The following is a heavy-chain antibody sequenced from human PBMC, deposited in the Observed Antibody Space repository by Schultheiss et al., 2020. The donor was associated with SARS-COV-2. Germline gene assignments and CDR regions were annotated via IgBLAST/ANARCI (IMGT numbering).Heavy chain of an antibody. CDR1: GGSISSYY. J-gene: IGHJ5*02. V-gene: IGHV4-59*01. CDR3: AREGASSGWYGFRWFDP. D-gene: IGHD6-19*01. Sequence: SETLSLTCTVSGGSISSYYWSWIRQPPGKGLEWIGYIYYSGSTNYNPSLKSRVTISVDTSKNQFSLKLSSVTAADTAVYYCAREGASSGWYGFRWFDPWGQGTLVTVSS. CDR2: IYYSGST.